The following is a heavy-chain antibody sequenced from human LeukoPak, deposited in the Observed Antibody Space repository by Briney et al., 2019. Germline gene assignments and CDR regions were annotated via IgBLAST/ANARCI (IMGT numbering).Heavy chain of an antibody. CDR3: ARGSASP. CDR2: INHSGST. J-gene: IGHJ5*02. CDR1: GGSFSGYY. D-gene: IGHD6-25*01. Sequence: TSSETLSLTCAVYGGSFSGYYWSWIRQPPGKGLEWIGEINHSGSTNYNPSLKSRVTISVDTSKNQFSLKLSSVTAADTAVYYCARGSASPWGQGTLVTVSS. V-gene: IGHV4-34*01.